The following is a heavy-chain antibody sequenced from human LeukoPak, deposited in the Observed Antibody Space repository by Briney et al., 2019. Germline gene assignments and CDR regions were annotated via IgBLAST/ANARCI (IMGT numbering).Heavy chain of an antibody. V-gene: IGHV3-21*01. J-gene: IGHJ4*02. Sequence: GGSLRLSCAASGFTFSSYSMNWVRQAPGKGLEWVSSISSSSSYIYYADSVKGRFTISRDNAKNSLYLQMNSLRAEDTAVYYCASMSSGWYGGKGLDYWGQGTLVTVSS. CDR3: ASMSSGWYGGKGLDY. CDR2: ISSSSSYI. D-gene: IGHD6-19*01. CDR1: GFTFSSYS.